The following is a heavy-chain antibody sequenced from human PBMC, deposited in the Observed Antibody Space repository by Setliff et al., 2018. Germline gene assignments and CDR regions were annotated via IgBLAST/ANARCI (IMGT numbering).Heavy chain of an antibody. D-gene: IGHD1-26*01. CDR1: GFSISSSSYY. CDR3: ARASVEGSTGWELLQAFDI. CDR2: IYYSGST. J-gene: IGHJ3*02. V-gene: IGHV4-39*07. Sequence: SETLSLTCTVSGFSISSSSYYWGWIRQPPGKGLEWMGSIYYSGSTYYNPTLKSRVTISVATSKHQFSLKLCSVTAADTAVYYCARASVEGSTGWELLQAFDIWGQGTMVTVSS.